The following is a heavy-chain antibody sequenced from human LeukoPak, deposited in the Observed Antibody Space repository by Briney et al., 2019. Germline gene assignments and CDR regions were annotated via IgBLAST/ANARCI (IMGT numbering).Heavy chain of an antibody. V-gene: IGHV5-51*01. D-gene: IGHD3-10*01. CDR1: GSRFTSYW. J-gene: IGHJ4*02. CDR2: IYPGESDT. Sequence: GGXXKISCKGSGSRFTSYWIGWVRQMPGKGLEWMGTIYPGESDTRYSPSFQGQVTISADKSISTAYLQWSSLKASDTAMYYCARQASLFYYGSGSSPWYFDYWGQGTLVTVSS. CDR3: ARQASLFYYGSGSSPWYFDY.